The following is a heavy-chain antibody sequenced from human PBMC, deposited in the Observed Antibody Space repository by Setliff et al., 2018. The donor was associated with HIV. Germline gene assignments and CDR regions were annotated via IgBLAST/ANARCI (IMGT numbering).Heavy chain of an antibody. CDR1: GYSFTDYP. J-gene: IGHJ4*02. D-gene: IGHD6-19*01. V-gene: IGHV1-2*02. CDR3: ARGIQLSSAWHGY. Sequence: ASVKVSCKASGYSFTDYPLHWVRQVPGHGLEWMGWINPNSGGTNYVQRFQGRVTMTRDTSISTAYMELSRLRSDDTAVYFCARGIQLSSAWHGYWGQGTRVTAPQ. CDR2: INPNSGGT.